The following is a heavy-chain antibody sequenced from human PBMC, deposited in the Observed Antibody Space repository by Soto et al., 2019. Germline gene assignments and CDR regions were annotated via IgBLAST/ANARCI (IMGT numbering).Heavy chain of an antibody. V-gene: IGHV1-18*01. CDR1: GYTFTSYG. Sequence: ASVKVSCKASGYTFTSYGISWVRQAPGQGLEWMGWISAYNGNTNYAQKLQGRVTMTTETSTSTAYMELRSLRSDDTAVYYCARGRIAVADVGAVWFDPWGQGTLVTVSS. CDR3: ARGRIAVADVGAVWFDP. J-gene: IGHJ5*02. CDR2: ISAYNGNT. D-gene: IGHD6-19*01.